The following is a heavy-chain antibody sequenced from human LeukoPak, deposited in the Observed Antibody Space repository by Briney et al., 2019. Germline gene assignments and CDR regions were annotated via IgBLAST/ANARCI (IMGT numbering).Heavy chain of an antibody. CDR3: ARGPEGWELPNY. Sequence: SETLSLTCTLSGGSISSYYWSWIRQPPGKGLEWIGYIYYSGSTNYNPSLKSRVTISVDTSKNQFSLKLSSVTAADTAVYYCARGPEGWELPNYWGQGTLVTVSS. J-gene: IGHJ4*02. CDR2: IYYSGST. CDR1: GGSISSYY. V-gene: IGHV4-59*01. D-gene: IGHD1-26*01.